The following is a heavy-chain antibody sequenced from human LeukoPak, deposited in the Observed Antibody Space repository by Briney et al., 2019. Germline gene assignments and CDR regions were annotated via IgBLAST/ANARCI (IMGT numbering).Heavy chain of an antibody. D-gene: IGHD3-10*01. CDR1: GFTFDDYT. CDR2: ISWDGGST. V-gene: IGHV3-43*01. Sequence: GGSLRLSCAASGFTFDDYTMHWVRQALGKGLEWVSLISWDGGSTYYADSVKGRFTISRDNSKNSLYLQMNSLRTEDTALYYCAKGFYYYGSGSSHWGQGTLVTVSS. J-gene: IGHJ4*02. CDR3: AKGFYYYGSGSSH.